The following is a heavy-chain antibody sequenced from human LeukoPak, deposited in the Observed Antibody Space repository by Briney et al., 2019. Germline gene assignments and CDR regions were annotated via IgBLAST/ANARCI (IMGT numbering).Heavy chain of an antibody. CDR2: IYASGST. J-gene: IGHJ3*02. CDR1: GGSISSDNYY. D-gene: IGHD3-9*01. Sequence: SETLSLTCTVSGGSISSDNYYWSWIRQPARKGLEWIGRIYASGSTNYNPSLKSRITISVDTSKNQFSLKLSSVTAADTAMYYCARDFDSPMAFDIWGQGAMVTVSS. V-gene: IGHV4-61*02. CDR3: ARDFDSPMAFDI.